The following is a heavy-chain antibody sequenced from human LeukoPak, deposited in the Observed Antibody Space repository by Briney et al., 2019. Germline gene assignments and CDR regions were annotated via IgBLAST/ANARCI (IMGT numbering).Heavy chain of an antibody. Sequence: GSSVKVSCKASGYTFTSYGIRWVRQAAGQGREWMGCISAYNCNTKYAQKLHGRVTITTDTSTNTPYMELKGQTSDERAVYYCSRWSSGAFDIWGQGTMVTVSS. CDR3: SRWSSGAFDI. CDR2: ISAYNCNT. V-gene: IGHV1-18*01. D-gene: IGHD3-22*01. J-gene: IGHJ3*02. CDR1: GYTFTSYG.